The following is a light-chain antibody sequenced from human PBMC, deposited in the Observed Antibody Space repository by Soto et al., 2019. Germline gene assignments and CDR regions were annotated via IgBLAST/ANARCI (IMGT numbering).Light chain of an antibody. CDR1: QTVLYSSTNENY. CDR3: EQYRNSPRT. J-gene: IGKJ1*01. V-gene: IGKV4-1*01. Sequence: DIVMTQSPDSLAVSLGERATINCKSSQTVLYSSTNENYLAWYQLKPGQPPKLLISWASTRESGVPDRFSGSGSWTDFTLTTSSLQAEDVAVYYCEQYRNSPRTCGQGTKVEI. CDR2: WAS.